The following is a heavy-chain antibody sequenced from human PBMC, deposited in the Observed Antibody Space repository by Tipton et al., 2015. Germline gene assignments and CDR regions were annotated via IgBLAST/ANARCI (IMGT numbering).Heavy chain of an antibody. CDR2: IYYSGST. J-gene: IGHJ4*02. CDR1: GGSISSGGYY. CDR3: ARYTAYGSGIYTYYFDY. V-gene: IGHV4-31*03. Sequence: TLSLTCTVSGGSISSGGYYWSWIRQHPGKGLEWIGYIYYSGSTYYNTSLKSRVTMSVDTPKNQFSLKLSSVTAADTAVYYCARYTAYGSGIYTYYFDYWGQGTLVTVSS. D-gene: IGHD3-10*01.